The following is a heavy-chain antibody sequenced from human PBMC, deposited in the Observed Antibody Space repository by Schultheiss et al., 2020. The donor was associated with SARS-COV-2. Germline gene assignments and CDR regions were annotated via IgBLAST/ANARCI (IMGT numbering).Heavy chain of an antibody. Sequence: SETLSLTCTVSGGSISSYYWSWIRQPPGKGLEWIGYIYYTGSTKYNPSLESRVTISVDTAKNQFSLKLSSVTAADTAVYYCARVIYISGWSDYWGQGTLVTVSS. V-gene: IGHV4-59*01. CDR2: IYYTGST. CDR1: GGSISSYY. J-gene: IGHJ4*02. CDR3: ARVIYISGWSDY. D-gene: IGHD6-19*01.